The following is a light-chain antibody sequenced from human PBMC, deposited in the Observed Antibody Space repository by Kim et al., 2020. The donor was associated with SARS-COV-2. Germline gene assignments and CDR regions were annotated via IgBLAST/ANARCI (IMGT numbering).Light chain of an antibody. CDR2: DNN. CDR1: SFNIAIHC. Sequence: KGAIACSGSSFNIAIHCVSWSQQVPGTAPKLVIYDNNKRPSGIPDRFSGSKSGTSGTLGITGLQTGDEADYYCGTWDSSLSAVVFGGGTKLTVL. CDR3: GTWDSSLSAVV. J-gene: IGLJ2*01. V-gene: IGLV1-51*01.